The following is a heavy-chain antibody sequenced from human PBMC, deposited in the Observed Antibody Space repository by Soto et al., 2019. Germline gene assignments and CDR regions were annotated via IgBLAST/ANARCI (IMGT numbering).Heavy chain of an antibody. Sequence: SETLSLTCAVYGGSFSGYYWSWIRQPPGKGLEWIGEINHSGSTNYNPSLKSRVTISVDTSKNQFSLKLSSVTAADTAVYYCARAQVVPLNWFDPWGQGTLVTVSS. D-gene: IGHD2-2*01. CDR2: INHSGST. CDR1: GGSFSGYY. J-gene: IGHJ5*02. V-gene: IGHV4-34*01. CDR3: ARAQVVPLNWFDP.